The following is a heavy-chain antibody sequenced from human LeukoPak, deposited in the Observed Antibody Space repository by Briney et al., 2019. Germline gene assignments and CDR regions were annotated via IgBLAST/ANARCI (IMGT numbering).Heavy chain of an antibody. D-gene: IGHD3-3*01. CDR2: IYHSGST. V-gene: IGHV4-38-2*01. CDR3: ARTIFGVVINAFDI. J-gene: IGHJ3*02. Sequence: SETLSLTCAVSGYSISSGYYWGWIRQPPGKGLEWIGSIYHSGSTYYNPPLKSRVTISVDTSKNHFSLKLSSVTAADTAVYYCARTIFGVVINAFDIWGQGTMVTVSS. CDR1: GYSISSGYY.